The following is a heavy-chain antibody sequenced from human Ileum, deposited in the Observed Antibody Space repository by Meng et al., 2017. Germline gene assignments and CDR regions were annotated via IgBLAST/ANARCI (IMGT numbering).Heavy chain of an antibody. Sequence: GRSLRLSCVASGFTFSDYEMNWVRQAPGKGPEWVSYITATGPYTQYADSVKDRFTIFRDNTKNSQYLQMNSLRVEETAIYYCARERTTTRGDAFDMWGQGTMVTVSS. CDR3: ARERTTTRGDAFDM. V-gene: IGHV3-48*03. J-gene: IGHJ3*02. CDR2: ITATGPYT. D-gene: IGHD4-11*01. CDR1: GFTFSDYE.